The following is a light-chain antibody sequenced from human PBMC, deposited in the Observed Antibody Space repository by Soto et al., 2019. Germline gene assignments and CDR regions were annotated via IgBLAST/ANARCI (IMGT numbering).Light chain of an antibody. CDR3: QSYDSSLSGGV. V-gene: IGLV1-40*01. CDR1: SSNSGAGYD. J-gene: IGLJ3*02. CDR2: SNS. Sequence: QSVLTQPPSVSGAPGQRVTISCTGSSSNSGAGYDVHWYQQLPGTAPKLLIYSNSNRPSGVPDRFSGSKSDTSASLAITGLQAEDEADYYCQSYDSSLSGGVFGGGTKLTVL.